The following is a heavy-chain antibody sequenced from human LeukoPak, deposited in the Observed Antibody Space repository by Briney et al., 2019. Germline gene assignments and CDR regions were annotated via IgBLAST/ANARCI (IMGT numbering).Heavy chain of an antibody. J-gene: IGHJ4*02. Sequence: SETLSLTCTVSGGSISSSSYYWGWIRQPPGKGLEWIGSIYYSGSTYYNPSLKRRVTISVDTSKNQFSLKLSSVTAADTAVYYCAREGGITGTTNYWGQGTLVTVSS. CDR3: AREGGITGTTNY. CDR2: IYYSGST. V-gene: IGHV4-39*07. D-gene: IGHD1-7*01. CDR1: GGSISSSSYY.